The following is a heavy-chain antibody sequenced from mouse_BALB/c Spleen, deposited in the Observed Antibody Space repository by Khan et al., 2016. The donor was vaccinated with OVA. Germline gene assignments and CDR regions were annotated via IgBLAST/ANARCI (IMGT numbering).Heavy chain of an antibody. Sequence: QIQLVQSGPELKKPGETVKISCKASGYTFTNYGMNWVKQSPGKGLKWMGWINTNTGEPTYAEEFKGRFAFSLETSASTAYLQINNIKTEDTATYFCSSSRWLRPPIDYWGQGTSVTVSS. CDR1: GYTFTNYG. D-gene: IGHD2-2*01. CDR3: SSSRWLRPPIDY. CDR2: INTNTGEP. J-gene: IGHJ4*01. V-gene: IGHV9-3*02.